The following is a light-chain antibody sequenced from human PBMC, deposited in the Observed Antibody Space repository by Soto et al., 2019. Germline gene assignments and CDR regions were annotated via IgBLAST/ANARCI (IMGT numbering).Light chain of an antibody. CDR3: ATWDATLSGWV. V-gene: IGLV1-47*02. J-gene: IGLJ3*02. CDR2: SNN. CDR1: SSNIGSYY. Sequence: QLVLTQPPSASGTPGQRVTISCSGTSSNIGSYYVHWYQQLPGTAPKLLIYSNNQRPSGVPDRFSGSKSDTSASLAISGLRSEDEADYFCATWDATLSGWVFGGGTKVTVL.